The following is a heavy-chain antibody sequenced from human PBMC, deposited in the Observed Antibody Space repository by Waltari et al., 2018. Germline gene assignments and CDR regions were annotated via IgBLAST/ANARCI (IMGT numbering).Heavy chain of an antibody. V-gene: IGHV1-8*02. Sequence: QVQLLQSGAEVKKPGASVKVSCQASGYTFTTDEINWVRQDSGQGLEWMGWMNPTTGDPGCAQRCQGRVPMTRDTSFNTAYMELSTRTSEDTALYYCARGRDVYAGFDYNWFDPWGPGTLVTVSS. J-gene: IGHJ5*02. CDR3: ARGRDVYAGFDYNWFDP. CDR2: MNPTTGDP. D-gene: IGHD5-12*01. CDR1: GYTFTTDE.